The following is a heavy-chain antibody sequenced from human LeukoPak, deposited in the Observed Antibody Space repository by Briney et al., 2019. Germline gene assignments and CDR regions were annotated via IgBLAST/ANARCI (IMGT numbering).Heavy chain of an antibody. D-gene: IGHD6-6*01. J-gene: IGHJ4*02. Sequence: PGGSLRLSCAASGFTFSSYAMHWVRQAPGKGLEWVAVISYDGSNKYYADSVKGRFTISRDNSKNTLYLQMNSLRAEDTAVYYCARASSIAARGDWLFDYWGQGTLVTVSS. CDR3: ARASSIAARGDWLFDY. CDR1: GFTFSSYA. V-gene: IGHV3-30*04. CDR2: ISYDGSNK.